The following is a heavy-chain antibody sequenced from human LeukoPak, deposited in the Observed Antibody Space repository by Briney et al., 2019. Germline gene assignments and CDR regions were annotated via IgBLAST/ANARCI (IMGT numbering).Heavy chain of an antibody. CDR1: GFTFSSYW. CDR2: IKQDGSEK. J-gene: IGHJ6*03. V-gene: IGHV3-7*01. Sequence: GGSLRLSCAASGFTFSSYWMSWVRQAPGKGLEWVANIKQDGSEKYYVDSVKGRFTISRDNAKNSLYLQMNSLRAEDTAVYYCARGTSRGQLLYYYYYMDVWGKGTTVTISS. D-gene: IGHD2-2*01. CDR3: ARGTSRGQLLYYYYYMDV.